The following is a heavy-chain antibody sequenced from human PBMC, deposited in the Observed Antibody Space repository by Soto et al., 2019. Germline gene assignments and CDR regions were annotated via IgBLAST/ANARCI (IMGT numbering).Heavy chain of an antibody. V-gene: IGHV1-69*01. CDR2: IIPIFGTA. J-gene: IGHJ4*02. CDR3: ASALSGYSYGSTSFDY. D-gene: IGHD5-18*01. CDR1: GGTFSSYA. Sequence: QVQLVQSGAEVKKPGSSVKVSCKASGGTFSSYAISWVRQAPGQGLEWMGGIIPIFGTANYAQKFQARVTINADESTSTAYMELSSLRSEDTAVYYCASALSGYSYGSTSFDYWGQGTLVTVSS.